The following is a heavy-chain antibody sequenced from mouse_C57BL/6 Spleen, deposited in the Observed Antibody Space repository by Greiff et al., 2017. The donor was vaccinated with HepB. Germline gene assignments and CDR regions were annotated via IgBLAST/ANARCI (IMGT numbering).Heavy chain of an antibody. V-gene: IGHV5-17*01. J-gene: IGHJ2*01. Sequence: EVQVVESGGGLVKPGGSLKLSCAASGFTFSDYGMHWVRQAPEKGLEWVAYISSGSSTIYYADTVKGRFTISRDNAKNTLFLQMTSLRSEDTAMYYGARGGVYYDFLFDYWGQGTTLTVSS. CDR2: ISSGSSTI. CDR3: ARGGVYYDFLFDY. CDR1: GFTFSDYG. D-gene: IGHD2-4*01.